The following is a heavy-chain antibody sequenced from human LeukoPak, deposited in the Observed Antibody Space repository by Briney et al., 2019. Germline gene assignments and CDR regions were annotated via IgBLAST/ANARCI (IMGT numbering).Heavy chain of an antibody. Sequence: GGSLRLSCAASGFTFSSYGMSWVRQAPGKGWEWASPIGGSGGSTYYADSVKGRFTISRDNSKNTLYLQMNSLRAEDTAVYYCAKDGGWFGELFSNWFDPWGQGTLVTVSS. D-gene: IGHD3-10*01. CDR1: GFTFSSYG. CDR3: AKDGGWFGELFSNWFDP. V-gene: IGHV3-23*01. CDR2: IGGSGGST. J-gene: IGHJ5*02.